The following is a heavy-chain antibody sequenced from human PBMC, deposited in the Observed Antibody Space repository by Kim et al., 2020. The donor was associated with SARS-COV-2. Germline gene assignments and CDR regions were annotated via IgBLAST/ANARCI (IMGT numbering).Heavy chain of an antibody. V-gene: IGHV4-34*01. CDR3: ARQTRVTTYYYYGMDV. Sequence: SLKSRVTISVDTSKNQFSLKLSSVTAADTAVYYCARQTRVTTYYYYGMDVWGQGTTVTVSS. J-gene: IGHJ6*02. D-gene: IGHD4-17*01.